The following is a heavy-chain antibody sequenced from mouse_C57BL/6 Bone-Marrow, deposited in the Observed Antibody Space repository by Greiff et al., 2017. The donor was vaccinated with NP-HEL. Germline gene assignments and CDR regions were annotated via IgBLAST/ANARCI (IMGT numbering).Heavy chain of an antibody. D-gene: IGHD2-5*01. Sequence: ESGPGLVKPSQSLSLTCSVTGYSITSGYYWNWIRQFPGNKLEWMGYISYDGSNNYNPSLKNRISITRDTSKNQFFLKLNSVTTEDTATYYCARAPAYYSNYEFAYWGQGTLVTVSA. V-gene: IGHV3-6*01. CDR3: ARAPAYYSNYEFAY. CDR2: ISYDGSN. CDR1: GYSITSGYY. J-gene: IGHJ3*01.